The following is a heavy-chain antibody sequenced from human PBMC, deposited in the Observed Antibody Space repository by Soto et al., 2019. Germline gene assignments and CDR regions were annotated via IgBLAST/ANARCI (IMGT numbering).Heavy chain of an antibody. D-gene: IGHD3-9*01. CDR3: ARALTYDY. CDR2: INHSGSS. J-gene: IGHJ4*02. CDR1: GGSFSGNY. Sequence: PSETLSLTCAVYGGSFSGNYWIWIRQPPGKGLEWIGEINHSGSSNYNPSLKSRVTISVDTSKNQFSLKLSSVTAADTAVYYCARALTYDYWGQGTLVTVSS. V-gene: IGHV4-34*01.